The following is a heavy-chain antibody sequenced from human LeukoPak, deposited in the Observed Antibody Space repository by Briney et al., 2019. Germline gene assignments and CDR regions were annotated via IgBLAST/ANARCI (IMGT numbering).Heavy chain of an antibody. CDR1: VGTFSSYA. J-gene: IGHJ3*02. CDR2: IIPIFGTA. Sequence: SVKVSCKASVGTFSSYAISWVCQAPGQGREWMGGIIPIFGTANYAQKFQGRVTITTDESTSTAYMELSSLRSEDTAVYYCARGRWLQLGDAFDIWGQGTMVTVSS. CDR3: ARGRWLQLGDAFDI. V-gene: IGHV1-69*05. D-gene: IGHD5-24*01.